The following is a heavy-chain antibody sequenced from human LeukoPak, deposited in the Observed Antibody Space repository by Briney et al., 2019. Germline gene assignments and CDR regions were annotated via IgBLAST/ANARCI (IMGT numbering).Heavy chain of an antibody. J-gene: IGHJ4*02. D-gene: IGHD6-13*01. CDR3: ARVAEPLAAAGPTGY. V-gene: IGHV3-21*01. CDR1: GFTFSSYS. Sequence: GGSLRLSCAASGFTFSSYSMNWVRQAPGKGLEWVSSISSSSSYIYYADSVKGRFTISRDNAKNSLYLQMNSLRAEDTAVYYCARVAEPLAAAGPTGYWGQGTLVTVSS. CDR2: ISSSSSYI.